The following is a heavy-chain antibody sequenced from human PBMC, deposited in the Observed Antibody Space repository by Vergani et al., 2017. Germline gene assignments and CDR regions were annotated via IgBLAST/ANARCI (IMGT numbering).Heavy chain of an antibody. CDR1: GGSISRGDYY. V-gene: IGHV4-30-4*01. J-gene: IGHJ4*02. CDR3: ARGSLKWELLPVDY. CDR2: LYYSGSS. D-gene: IGHD1-26*01. Sequence: QVQLQESGPGLVKPSQTLSLTCTVSGGSISRGDYYWSWIRQPPGKGLEWIGYLYYSGSSYYNPCLKSRVTISVDTSKNQFSLKLSSVTAADTAVYYCARGSLKWELLPVDYWGQGTLVTVSS.